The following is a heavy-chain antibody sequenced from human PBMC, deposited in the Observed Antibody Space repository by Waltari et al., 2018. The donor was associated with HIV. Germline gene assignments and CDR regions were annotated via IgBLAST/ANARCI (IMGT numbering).Heavy chain of an antibody. J-gene: IGHJ4*02. Sequence: QVELQESGPGLVKASETLSLTCAVSGYSITSGYYCGWVRQSPGKGLEWSGSISHTGTPAYIPSLKSRRTRSADTAKKQYSLKLTSVTAADTAVDYCARDGGHFDIDFWGQGTQVTVSS. D-gene: IGHD3-16*01. V-gene: IGHV4-38-2*02. CDR3: ARDGGHFDIDF. CDR1: GYSITSGYY. CDR2: ISHTGTP.